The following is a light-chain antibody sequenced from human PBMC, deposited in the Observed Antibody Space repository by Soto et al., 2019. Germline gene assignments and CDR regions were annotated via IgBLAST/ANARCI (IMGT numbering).Light chain of an antibody. CDR1: SSDVGGYNY. CDR2: EVS. V-gene: IGLV2-14*01. J-gene: IGLJ1*01. CDR3: SSYTSSSTNV. Sequence: QSALTQPASVSGAPGQAITISFTGTSSDVGGYNYVSWYQQHPGKAPKLMIYEVSNRPSGVSNRFSGSKSGNTASLTISGLQAEDEADYYCSSYTSSSTNVFGTGTKLTVL.